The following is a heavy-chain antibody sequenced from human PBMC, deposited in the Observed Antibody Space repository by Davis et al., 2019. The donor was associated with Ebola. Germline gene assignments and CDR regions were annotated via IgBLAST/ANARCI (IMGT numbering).Heavy chain of an antibody. J-gene: IGHJ5*02. V-gene: IGHV3-48*02. CDR3: ARGGLLDWWGFDP. CDR2: ISSRTTTT. Sequence: GESLKISCAASGFTFSYAWMTWVRQAPGKGLEWVAYISSRTTTTYYADSVKGRFTIARDNVKKSLYLQMNSLRDEDTAVYYCARGGLLDWWGFDPWGQGTPVTVS. D-gene: IGHD3-9*01. CDR1: GFTFSYAW.